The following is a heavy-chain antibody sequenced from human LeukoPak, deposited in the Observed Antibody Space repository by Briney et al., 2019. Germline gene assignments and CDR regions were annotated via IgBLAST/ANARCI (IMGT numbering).Heavy chain of an antibody. CDR2: IKSDGSTT. CDR1: GFTFSSYW. CDR3: ARDNYRWYI. J-gene: IGHJ3*02. Sequence: QSGGSLRLSCAASGFTFSSYWMHWVRHAPGKGLVWVSRIKSDGSTTSYADSVKGRFTISRDNAKNTLYLQMNSLRAEDTAVYYCARDNYRWYIWGQGTMVTVSS. D-gene: IGHD2-8*02. V-gene: IGHV3-74*01.